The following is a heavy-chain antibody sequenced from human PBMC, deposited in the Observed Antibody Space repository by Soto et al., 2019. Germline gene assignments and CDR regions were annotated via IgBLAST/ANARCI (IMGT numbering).Heavy chain of an antibody. D-gene: IGHD2-2*01. CDR2: INPSGGST. Sequence: ASVKGSCKASGYAFTSYYMHCVRQAPGQGLEWMGIINPSGGSTSYAQKFQGRVTMTRDTSTSTVYMELSSLRSEDTAVYYCASEAIGYCSSTSCSQKFDPWGQGTLVPVCS. CDR1: GYAFTSYY. V-gene: IGHV1-46*01. J-gene: IGHJ5*02. CDR3: ASEAIGYCSSTSCSQKFDP.